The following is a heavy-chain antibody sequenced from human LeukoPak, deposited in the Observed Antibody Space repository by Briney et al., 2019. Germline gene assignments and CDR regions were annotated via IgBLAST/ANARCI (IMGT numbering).Heavy chain of an antibody. CDR3: ARDPVGGYSGYWGAFDI. V-gene: IGHV4-30-2*01. CDR1: GGSISSSSYS. Sequence: SETLSLTCTVSGGSISSSSYSWSWIRQPPGKGLEWIGYIYHSGSTYYNPSLKSRVTISVDRSKNQFSLKLSSVTAADTAVYYCARDPVGGYSGYWGAFDIWGQGTMVTVSS. CDR2: IYHSGST. J-gene: IGHJ3*02. D-gene: IGHD5-12*01.